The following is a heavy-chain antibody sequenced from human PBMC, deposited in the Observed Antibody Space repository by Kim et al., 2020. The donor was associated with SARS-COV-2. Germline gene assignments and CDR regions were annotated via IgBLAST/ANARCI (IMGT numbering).Heavy chain of an antibody. D-gene: IGHD3-10*01. CDR3: ARLPHFYYYGSFGMDV. CDR1: GGSISSSSYY. J-gene: IGHJ6*02. Sequence: SDTLSLTCTVSGGSISSSSYYWGWIRQPPGKGLEWIGSIYYSGSTYYNPSLKSRVTISVDTSKNQFSLKLSSVTAADTAVYYCARLPHFYYYGSFGMDVWGQGTTVTVSS. CDR2: IYYSGST. V-gene: IGHV4-39*01.